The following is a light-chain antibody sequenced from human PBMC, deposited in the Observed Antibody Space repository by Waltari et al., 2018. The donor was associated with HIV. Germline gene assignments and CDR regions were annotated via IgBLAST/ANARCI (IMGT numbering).Light chain of an antibody. CDR2: SAS. CDR1: QNINSH. J-gene: IGKJ1*01. V-gene: IGKV1-39*01. Sequence: DIQMTQSPASPSASVVGDRVTITCRASQNINSHLNWYHQKPGKAPELLISSASSLQAGVPSRFSGGGSGTDFTLTISSLQPEDFGTYYCQQSYNFPRTFGQGTKVEIK. CDR3: QQSYNFPRT.